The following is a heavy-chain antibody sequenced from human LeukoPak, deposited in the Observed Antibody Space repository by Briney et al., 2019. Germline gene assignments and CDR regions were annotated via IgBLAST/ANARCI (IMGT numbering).Heavy chain of an antibody. Sequence: PGGSLRLSCAVSGFTFSSYGMHWVRQAPGKGVEWVAVISYDGSNKYYADSVKGRFPIYRENPKNTLYLQINSLRAEDTAVYYCASCSLSCYDNAFDIWGQGTMVTVSS. J-gene: IGHJ3*02. CDR1: GFTFSSYG. D-gene: IGHD2-15*01. CDR3: ASCSLSCYDNAFDI. V-gene: IGHV3-30*03. CDR2: ISYDGSNK.